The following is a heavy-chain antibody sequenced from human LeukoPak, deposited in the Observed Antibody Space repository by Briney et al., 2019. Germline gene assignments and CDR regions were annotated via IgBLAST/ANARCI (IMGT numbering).Heavy chain of an antibody. CDR3: ARQQQLESSGYYYGMDV. D-gene: IGHD6-6*01. CDR1: GGSISNYY. V-gene: IGHV4-59*08. Sequence: SETLSLTCTVSGGSISNYYWSWIRQPPGKGLEWIGYIYYSGSTNYNPSLKSRVTISVDTSKNQFSLKLSSVTAADTAVYYRARQQQLESSGYYYGMDVWGQGTTVTVSS. J-gene: IGHJ6*02. CDR2: IYYSGST.